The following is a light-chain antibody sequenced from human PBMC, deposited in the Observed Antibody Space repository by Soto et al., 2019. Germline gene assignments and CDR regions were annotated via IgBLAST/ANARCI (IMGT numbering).Light chain of an antibody. CDR3: QQYYSTPPYT. V-gene: IGKV4-1*01. CDR2: WAS. CDR1: QNILYNSNNKNY. Sequence: DIVMTQSPDSLAVSLGERATINCKSSQNILYNSNNKNYLAWYRQKPGQPPKLLIYWASVRESGVPDRISGSGSGTDFTLTISSLQAEDVAVYYCQQYYSTPPYTFGQGTKLEIK. J-gene: IGKJ2*01.